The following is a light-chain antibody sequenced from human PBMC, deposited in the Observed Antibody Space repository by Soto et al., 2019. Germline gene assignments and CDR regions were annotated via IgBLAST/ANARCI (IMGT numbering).Light chain of an antibody. V-gene: IGKV1-39*01. CDR2: STT. CDR1: QTISNY. CDR3: QKTYKLPHT. J-gene: IGKJ4*01. Sequence: DIQLTQSPSSLSASVGDRVSITCRTSQTISNYLNWYHHRPGQAPKLLIYSTTNLQGGVPSRFSGCGAGTEFTLTIISLQPEDFGSYSWQKTYKLPHTFGVGTRVQIK.